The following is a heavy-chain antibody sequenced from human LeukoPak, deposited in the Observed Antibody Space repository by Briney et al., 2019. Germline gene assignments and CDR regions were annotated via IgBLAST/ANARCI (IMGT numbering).Heavy chain of an antibody. J-gene: IGHJ5*02. V-gene: IGHV1-18*01. Sequence: ASVKVSCKASGYTFTSYGISWVRQAPGQGLEWMGWISAYNGNTNYAQKFQGRATMTRDMSTSTVYMELSSLRSEDTAVYYCARALPHRRLMDTTMEQHWFDPWGQGTLVTVSS. D-gene: IGHD5-18*01. CDR3: ARALPHRRLMDTTMEQHWFDP. CDR1: GYTFTSYG. CDR2: ISAYNGNT.